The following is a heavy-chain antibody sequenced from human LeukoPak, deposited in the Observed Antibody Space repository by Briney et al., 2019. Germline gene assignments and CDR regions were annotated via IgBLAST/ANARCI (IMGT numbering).Heavy chain of an antibody. J-gene: IGHJ4*02. V-gene: IGHV1-18*01. CDR3: ARDVYCSGGSCYGKLDY. CDR2: ISAYNGNT. Sequence: ASVRVSCKASGYTFTSYGISWVRQAPGQGLEWMGWISAYNGNTNYAQKLQGRVTMTTDTSTSTAYMELRSLRSDDTAVYYCARDVYCSGGSCYGKLDYWGQGTLVTVSS. CDR1: GYTFTSYG. D-gene: IGHD2-15*01.